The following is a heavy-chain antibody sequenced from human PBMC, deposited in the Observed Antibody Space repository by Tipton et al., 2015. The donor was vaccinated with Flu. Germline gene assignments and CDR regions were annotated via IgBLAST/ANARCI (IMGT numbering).Heavy chain of an antibody. D-gene: IGHD3-22*01. CDR3: ARGTIHYDSRGFEYYRFGP. CDR2: IHTSGST. V-gene: IGHV4-4*07. J-gene: IGHJ5*02. Sequence: TLSLTCTVSGGSISGYYWTWIRLPAGKGLEWIGRIHTSGSTGYNPSLKSRVTMSVDASKNQFSLQLNSVTAADTAVYYCARGTIHYDSRGFEYYRFGPWGHGSLVSVSS. CDR1: GGSISGYY.